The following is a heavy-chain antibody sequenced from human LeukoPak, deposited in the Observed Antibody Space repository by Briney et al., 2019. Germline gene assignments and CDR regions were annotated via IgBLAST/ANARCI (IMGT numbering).Heavy chain of an antibody. CDR2: IYYRGST. J-gene: IGHJ3*02. D-gene: IGHD2-2*01. V-gene: IGHV4-39*07. Sequence: PSETLSLTCTVSGGSISSSSYYWGWIRQPPGKGLEWIGSIYYRGSTYYNPSLKSRVTISGDTSKNQFSLKLSSVTAADTAVYYCARVAPSSSQAFDIWGQGTMVTVSS. CDR1: GGSISSSSYY. CDR3: ARVAPSSSQAFDI.